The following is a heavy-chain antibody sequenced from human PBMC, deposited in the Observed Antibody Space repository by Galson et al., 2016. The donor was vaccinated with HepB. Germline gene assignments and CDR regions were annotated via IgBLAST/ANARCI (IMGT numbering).Heavy chain of an antibody. Sequence: SLRLSCAASGFNFSDYYMSWIRQGPGKGLEWVSYISSSGSYTNYADSVKGRFTISRDNPKNSLYLQMNSLRVEDTAVYYCARDYSGQLWLLGGFDYWGQGTLVTVSS. V-gene: IGHV3-11*06. CDR1: GFNFSDYY. CDR2: ISSSGSYT. CDR3: ARDYSGQLWLLGGFDY. J-gene: IGHJ4*02. D-gene: IGHD5-18*01.